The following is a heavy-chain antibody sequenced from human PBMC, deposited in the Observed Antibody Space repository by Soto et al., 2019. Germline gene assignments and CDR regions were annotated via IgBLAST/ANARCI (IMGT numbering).Heavy chain of an antibody. CDR1: GGTFSSYA. J-gene: IGHJ6*03. CDR3: ARALRAPTSPHCCFYMDV. V-gene: IGHV1-69*13. Sequence: SVKVSCKASGGTFSSYAISWVRQAPGQGLEWMGGIIPIFGTANYAQKFQGRVTITADESTSTAYMELSSLRSEDTPVYYFARALRAPTSPHCCFYMDVWGKGKRVTV. D-gene: IGHD2-2*01. CDR2: IIPIFGTA.